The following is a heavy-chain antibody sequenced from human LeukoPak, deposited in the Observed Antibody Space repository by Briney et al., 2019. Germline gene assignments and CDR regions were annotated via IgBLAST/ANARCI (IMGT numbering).Heavy chain of an antibody. CDR3: AKHVGYCGSASCYFDY. CDR2: IGGGSGST. CDR1: GFTFTSFA. J-gene: IGHJ4*02. D-gene: IGHD2-2*01. V-gene: IGHV3-23*01. Sequence: PGGSLRLSCAASGFTFTSFAMSWVRQTPGKGLEWVSAIGGGSGSTYYADSVKGRFTISRDNSKNTLFLQMNSLRAEDTAVYYCAKHVGYCGSASCYFDYWGQGTLVTVAS.